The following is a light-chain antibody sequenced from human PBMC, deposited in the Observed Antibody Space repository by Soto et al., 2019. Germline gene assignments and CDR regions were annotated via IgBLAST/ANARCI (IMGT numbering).Light chain of an antibody. CDR2: DVS. Sequence: QSVLTKPRSVSGSPGQSVTFSCTGTSSDVGGYNYVSWYQQHPGKAPKLMIYDVSKRPSGVPDRFSGSKSGNMASLTISGLQAEDEADYYCCSYAGSYTYVFGTGTKVTVL. CDR3: CSYAGSYTYV. J-gene: IGLJ1*01. V-gene: IGLV2-11*01. CDR1: SSDVGGYNY.